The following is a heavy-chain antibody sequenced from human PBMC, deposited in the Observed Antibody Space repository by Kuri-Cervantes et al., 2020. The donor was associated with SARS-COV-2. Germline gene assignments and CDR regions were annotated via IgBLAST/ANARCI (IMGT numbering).Heavy chain of an antibody. CDR2: IIPILGIA. CDR1: GGTFSSYA. D-gene: IGHD3-10*01. CDR3: ASQTEIYGSGSYYFGY. V-gene: IGHV1-69*04. Sequence: SVKVSCKASGGTFSSYAISWVRQAPGQGLEWMGRIIPILGIANYAQKFQGRVTITADKSTSTAYMELSSLRSEDTAVYYCASQTEIYGSGSYYFGYWGQGTLVTVSS. J-gene: IGHJ4*02.